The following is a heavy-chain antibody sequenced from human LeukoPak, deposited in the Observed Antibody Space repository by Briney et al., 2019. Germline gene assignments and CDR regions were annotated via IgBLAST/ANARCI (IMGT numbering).Heavy chain of an antibody. CDR3: ARSWYSSGWYRIY. V-gene: IGHV3-30*14. CDR2: ISYDGSNK. Sequence: GRSLRLSCAASGFTFSSYAMHWVRQAPGKGLEWVAVISYDGSNKYYADSVKGRFTISRDNSKNTLYLQMNSLRAEDTAVYYCARSWYSSGWYRIYWGQGTLVTVSS. D-gene: IGHD6-19*01. CDR1: GFTFSSYA. J-gene: IGHJ4*02.